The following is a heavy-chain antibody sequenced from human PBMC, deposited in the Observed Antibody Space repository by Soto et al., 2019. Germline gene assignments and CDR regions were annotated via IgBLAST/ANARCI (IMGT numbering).Heavy chain of an antibody. CDR2: MYYSGST. CDR3: ARHRALNWFDP. J-gene: IGHJ5*02. V-gene: IGHV4-59*08. Sequence: TSXTLSLTCTVSGDSISSSYWSWSRQPPVKGLEWIGYMYYSGSTSYNPSLNSRVTLSVDTSKNQFFLKLSFVTAADTAVYYCARHRALNWFDPWGQGTLVTVSS. CDR1: GDSISSSY.